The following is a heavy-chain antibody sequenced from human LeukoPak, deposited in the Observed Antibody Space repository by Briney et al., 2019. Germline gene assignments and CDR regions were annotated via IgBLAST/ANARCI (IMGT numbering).Heavy chain of an antibody. Sequence: GGSLRLSCAASGFTFSSYWMSWVRQAPGKGREWVANIKQDGSEKYYVDSVKGRFTISRDNAKNSLYLQMNSLRAEDTAVYYCARGRLLWFGELSSGGDYYFDYWGQGTLVTVSS. CDR1: GFTFSSYW. D-gene: IGHD3-10*01. V-gene: IGHV3-7*01. J-gene: IGHJ4*02. CDR2: IKQDGSEK. CDR3: ARGRLLWFGELSSGGDYYFDY.